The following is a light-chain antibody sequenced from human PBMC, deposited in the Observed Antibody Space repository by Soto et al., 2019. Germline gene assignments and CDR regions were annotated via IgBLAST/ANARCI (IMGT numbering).Light chain of an antibody. Sequence: IVLTQSPGTLSVTPGDRATLSCRATQSVSSSFLAWYQQRPGQAPRLLIFGASNRATGIPDRFSGSGSGTDFSLTISRLEPEDCAVYYCQQYGNSITFGGGTKVDI. CDR2: GAS. V-gene: IGKV3-20*01. CDR3: QQYGNSIT. J-gene: IGKJ4*01. CDR1: QSVSSSF.